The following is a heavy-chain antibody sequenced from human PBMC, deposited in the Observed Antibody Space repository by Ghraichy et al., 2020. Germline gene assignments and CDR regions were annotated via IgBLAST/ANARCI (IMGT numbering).Heavy chain of an antibody. V-gene: IGHV4-59*01. CDR3: ARGYYDFWSGYYPNYYYYYMDV. Sequence: SETLSLTCTVSGGSISSYYWSWIRQPPGKGLEWIGYIYYSGSTNYNPSLKSRVTISVDTSKNQFSLKLSSVTAADTAVYYCARGYYDFWSGYYPNYYYYYMDVWGKGTTVTVSS. CDR1: GGSISSYY. J-gene: IGHJ6*03. CDR2: IYYSGST. D-gene: IGHD3-3*01.